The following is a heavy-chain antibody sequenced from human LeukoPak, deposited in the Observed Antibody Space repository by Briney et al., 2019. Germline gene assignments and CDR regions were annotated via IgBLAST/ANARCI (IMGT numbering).Heavy chain of an antibody. D-gene: IGHD3-10*01. CDR3: ARVRGLDKLQWFGEHLDY. J-gene: IGHJ4*02. Sequence: SETLSLTCTVSGGSISSYYWSWIRQPAGKGLEWIGRIYTSGSTNYNPSLKSRVTMSVDTSKNQFSLKLSSVTAADTAVYYCARVRGLDKLQWFGEHLDYWGQGTLVTVSS. CDR1: GGSISSYY. V-gene: IGHV4-4*07. CDR2: IYTSGST.